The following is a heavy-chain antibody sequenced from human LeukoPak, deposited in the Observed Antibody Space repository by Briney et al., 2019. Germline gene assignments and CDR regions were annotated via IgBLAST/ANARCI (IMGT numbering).Heavy chain of an antibody. J-gene: IGHJ4*02. Sequence: GGSLRLSCAASGFTFSSYAMHWVRQAPGKGLEWVAVISYDGSNKYYADFVKGRFTISRDNAKNSLYLQMNSLRDEDTAVYYCARAGYSYGWTFFDYWGQGTLVTVSS. V-gene: IGHV3-30-3*01. CDR2: ISYDGSNK. CDR1: GFTFSSYA. D-gene: IGHD5-18*01. CDR3: ARAGYSYGWTFFDY.